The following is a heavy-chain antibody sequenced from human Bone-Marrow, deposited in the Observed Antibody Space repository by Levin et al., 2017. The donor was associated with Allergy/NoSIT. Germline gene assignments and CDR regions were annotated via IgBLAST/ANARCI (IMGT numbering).Heavy chain of an antibody. Sequence: SETLSLTCTVSGGSISSGGYYWSWIRQHPGKGLEWIGYIYYSGSTYYNPSLKSRVTISVDTSKNQFSLKLSSVTAADTAVYYCARDPVGSSWPQGFDYWGQGTLVTVSS. CDR1: GGSISSGGYY. J-gene: IGHJ4*02. V-gene: IGHV4-31*03. D-gene: IGHD6-13*01. CDR2: IYYSGST. CDR3: ARDPVGSSWPQGFDY.